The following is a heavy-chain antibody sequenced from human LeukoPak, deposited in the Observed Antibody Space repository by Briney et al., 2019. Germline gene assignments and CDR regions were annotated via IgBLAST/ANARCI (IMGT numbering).Heavy chain of an antibody. Sequence: ASVKVSCKASRYAFSSYGISGVRQAPGQGREWVGWISAYNGNTNYAQKLQGRVTMTTGTSTSTAYMELRSLRSDDTAVYYCARGVRGSDYYYYGMDAWGKGTTVTVSS. D-gene: IGHD3-10*01. V-gene: IGHV1-18*04. J-gene: IGHJ6*04. CDR2: ISAYNGNT. CDR1: RYAFSSYG. CDR3: ARGVRGSDYYYYGMDA.